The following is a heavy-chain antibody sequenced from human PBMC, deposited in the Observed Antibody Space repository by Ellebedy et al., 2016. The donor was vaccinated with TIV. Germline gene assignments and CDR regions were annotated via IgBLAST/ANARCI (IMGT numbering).Heavy chain of an antibody. V-gene: IGHV3-48*04. CDR2: ITSDTRTI. CDR3: ARVELWNVDY. Sequence: GESLKISCAASGFSFSTHSMHWVRQAPGEGLQWVAYITSDTRTISYSDSVKGRFTISRDNAKNTLYLQMNSLRADDTAVYYCARVELWNVDYWGQGALVTVSS. D-gene: IGHD1-1*01. J-gene: IGHJ4*02. CDR1: GFSFSTHS.